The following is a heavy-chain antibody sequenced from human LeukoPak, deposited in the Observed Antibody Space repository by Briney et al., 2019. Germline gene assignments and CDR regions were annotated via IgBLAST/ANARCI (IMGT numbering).Heavy chain of an antibody. CDR1: GGTFSSYA. J-gene: IGHJ6*03. D-gene: IGHD1-26*01. Sequence: ASVKVSCKASGGTFSSYAISWVRQAPGQGLQWMGWINPNNGDTNYAQNFQGRVTMTRDTSISTAYMELSRLRSGDTAVYYCARDLESPGELKYYYYMDVWGNGTTVTVSS. V-gene: IGHV1-2*02. CDR2: INPNNGDT. CDR3: ARDLESPGELKYYYYMDV.